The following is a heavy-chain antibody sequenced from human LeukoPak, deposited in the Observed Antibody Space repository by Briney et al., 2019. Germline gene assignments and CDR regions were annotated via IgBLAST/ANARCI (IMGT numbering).Heavy chain of an antibody. V-gene: IGHV3-74*03. CDR2: MNNDGSTT. J-gene: IGHJ3*02. CDR1: GFTFSSYW. CDR3: ARGVHPRNAFDI. D-gene: IGHD1-1*01. Sequence: GGSLRLSCAASGFTFSSYWMHWVRQATGKGLVWVSRMNNDGSTTTYADSVKGRFTISRDNAKNTQYLQMNSLRAEDTAVYYCARGVHPRNAFDIWGQGTMVTVSS.